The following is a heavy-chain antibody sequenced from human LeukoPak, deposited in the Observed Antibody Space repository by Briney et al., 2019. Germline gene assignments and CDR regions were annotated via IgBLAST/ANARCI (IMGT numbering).Heavy chain of an antibody. CDR1: GFTFSSYA. Sequence: GGSLRLSCAASGFTFSSYAMSWVRQAPGKGLEWVSAISGSGGSTYYADSVKGRFTISRDNSKNTLYLQMSSLRAEDTAVYYCAKDQYILTGNFDYWGQGTLVTVFS. CDR3: AKDQYILTGNFDY. CDR2: ISGSGGST. V-gene: IGHV3-23*01. J-gene: IGHJ4*02. D-gene: IGHD3-9*01.